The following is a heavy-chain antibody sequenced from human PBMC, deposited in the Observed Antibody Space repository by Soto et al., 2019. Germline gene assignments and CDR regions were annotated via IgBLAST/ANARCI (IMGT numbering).Heavy chain of an antibody. Sequence: QVQLHQWGAGLLKASETLSLTCNVSVPSFTSYYWTWVRQAPGKGLEWIGEGNHRGDNTHNPSLGGRVAISVDPSKNEFSLKLTSVTGGDTGVYFCGRGRGYRRFVDYWGQGTLVTVSS. D-gene: IGHD5-12*01. CDR2: GNHRGDN. CDR3: GRGRGYRRFVDY. CDR1: VPSFTSYY. J-gene: IGHJ4*02. V-gene: IGHV4-34*01.